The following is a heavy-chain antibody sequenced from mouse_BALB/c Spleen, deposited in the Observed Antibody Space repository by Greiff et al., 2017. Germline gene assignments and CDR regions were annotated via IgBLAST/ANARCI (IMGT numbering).Heavy chain of an antibody. D-gene: IGHD2-10*01. CDR2: ILPGSGST. CDR1: GYTFSSYW. V-gene: IGHV1-9*01. Sequence: VQLVESGAELMKPGASVKISCTATGYTFSSYWIEWVKQRPGHGLEWIGEILPGSGSTNYNEKFKGKATFTADTSSNTAYMQLSSLTSEDSAVYYCARGGAYYGTFFAYWGQGTLVTVSA. J-gene: IGHJ3*01. CDR3: ARGGAYYGTFFAY.